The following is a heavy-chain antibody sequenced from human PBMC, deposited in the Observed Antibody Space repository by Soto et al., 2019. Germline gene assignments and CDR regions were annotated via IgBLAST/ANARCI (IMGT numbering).Heavy chain of an antibody. CDR3: ARIPLSGSWFFDY. Sequence: GGSLRLSCAASGCTFISYGMSWVRPAPGKGLEWVSAIGASGTYTYYADSVKGRFTVSRDNSKSTLYLQMNSLRAEDTALYYCARIPLSGSWFFDYWGQETLVTVSS. CDR2: IGASGTYT. CDR1: GCTFISYG. V-gene: IGHV3-23*01. D-gene: IGHD3-9*01. J-gene: IGHJ4*02.